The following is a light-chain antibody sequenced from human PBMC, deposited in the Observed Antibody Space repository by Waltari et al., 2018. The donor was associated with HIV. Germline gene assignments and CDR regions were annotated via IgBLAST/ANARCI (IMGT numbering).Light chain of an antibody. Sequence: QSVLTQPPSVSAAPGQKVTTSCSGSSSNIGNNSVSWYQQPPGTAPKRLIYDNYKRPSGIPDRFSGSKSGTSATLGITGLQTGDEADYYCGTWDSSLSAGVFGGGTKLTVL. CDR3: GTWDSSLSAGV. CDR2: DNY. CDR1: SSNIGNNS. V-gene: IGLV1-51*01. J-gene: IGLJ3*02.